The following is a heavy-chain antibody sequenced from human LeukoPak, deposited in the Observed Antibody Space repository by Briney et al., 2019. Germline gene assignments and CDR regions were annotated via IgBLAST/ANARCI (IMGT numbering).Heavy chain of an antibody. V-gene: IGHV3-53*01. CDR2: LYSGGTT. Sequence: GGSLRLSCAASGFTVSSYSMSWVRQAPEMGLGWVSVLYSGGTTYYADSVKGRFTISRDNSKNTLYLQMDSLRAEDTAVYYCAREPGTDYRKYYFDYWGQGTLVTVSP. CDR3: AREPGTDYRKYYFDY. D-gene: IGHD1-14*01. CDR1: GFTVSSYS. J-gene: IGHJ4*02.